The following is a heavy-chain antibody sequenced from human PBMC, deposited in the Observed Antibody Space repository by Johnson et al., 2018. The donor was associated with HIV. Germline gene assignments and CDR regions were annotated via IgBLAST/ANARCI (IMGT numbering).Heavy chain of an antibody. Sequence: QVQLVESGGGVVRPGGSLRLSCAASGFTFDDYGMNWVRQAPGKGLEWVAVISYDGSNKYYADSVKGRFTISRDNSKNTLYLRMNSLRAEDTAVYYCAKERGKRWLHPRDAFDIWGQGTIVTVSS. CDR3: AKERGKRWLHPRDAFDI. D-gene: IGHD5-24*01. V-gene: IGHV3-30*18. CDR1: GFTFDDYG. J-gene: IGHJ3*02. CDR2: ISYDGSNK.